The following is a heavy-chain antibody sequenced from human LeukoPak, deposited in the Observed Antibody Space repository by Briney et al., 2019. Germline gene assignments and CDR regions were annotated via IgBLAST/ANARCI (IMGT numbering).Heavy chain of an antibody. D-gene: IGHD3/OR15-3a*01. CDR1: GATFSIYA. Sequence: GGSLRLSCAASGATFSIYALHWFRQAPGKGLEWVAVISNDGSSEDYADSVKGRFIISRDNTKNTLYLQMNSLRAEDTAVYFCAKRGVVIRVILVGFHKEAYYFESWGQGALVTVSS. J-gene: IGHJ4*02. CDR3: AKRGVVIRVILVGFHKEAYYFES. V-gene: IGHV3-30*07. CDR2: ISNDGSSE.